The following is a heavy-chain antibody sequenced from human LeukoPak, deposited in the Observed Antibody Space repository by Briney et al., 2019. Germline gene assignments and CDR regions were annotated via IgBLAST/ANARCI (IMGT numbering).Heavy chain of an antibody. CDR2: IIQDSSEK. J-gene: IGHJ4*02. Sequence: GGSLRLSCAASGFTLGNYWMSWVRQAPGKGLEWVTNIIQDSSEKYYVDSVKGRFDISRDNAKNSLYLQMNNLRAEDTAVYYCARDRPYSSGSAYWGQGTLVTVSS. D-gene: IGHD6-19*01. V-gene: IGHV3-7*03. CDR3: ARDRPYSSGSAY. CDR1: GFTLGNYW.